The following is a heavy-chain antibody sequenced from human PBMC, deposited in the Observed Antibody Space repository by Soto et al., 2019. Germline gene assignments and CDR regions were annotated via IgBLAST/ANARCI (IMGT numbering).Heavy chain of an antibody. CDR3: ARVKYRAYLYAFDM. D-gene: IGHD3-16*02. V-gene: IGHV1-18*01. J-gene: IGHJ3*02. CDR1: GYTFTDYG. CDR2: ISCYNGIT. Sequence: ASVKVSCKASGYTFTDYGISWVRQAPGQGLEWMGWISCYNGITKYAQKFQGRVALTTDTSTSTTYMELKSLTSDDTAVYYCARVKYRAYLYAFDMWGQGTMVTVSS.